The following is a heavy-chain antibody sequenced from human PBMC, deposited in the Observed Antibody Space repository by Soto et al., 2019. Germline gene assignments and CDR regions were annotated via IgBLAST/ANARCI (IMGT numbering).Heavy chain of an antibody. D-gene: IGHD5-12*01. CDR2: ISYDGTNK. CDR3: AKDLQAYSDYDYYCYGMDV. CDR1: GFTFSTYG. J-gene: IGHJ6*02. V-gene: IGHV3-30*18. Sequence: QVQLVESGGGEVQPGRSLTISCAASGFTFSTYGMHWVRQTPGKGLEWVAVISYDGTNKFYSDSVKGRFTISRDNSKNTRTLKMNSLRADDTAVYSCAKDLQAYSDYDYYCYGMDVWGLGTRVTVSS.